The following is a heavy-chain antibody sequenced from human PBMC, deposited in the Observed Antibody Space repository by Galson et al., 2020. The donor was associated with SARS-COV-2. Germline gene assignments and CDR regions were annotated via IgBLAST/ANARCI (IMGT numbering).Heavy chain of an antibody. V-gene: IGHV3-33*01. CDR1: GFTFSSYG. CDR3: ARLTGYYDILTGKGPHDDY. J-gene: IGHJ4*02. D-gene: IGHD3-9*01. Sequence: QLGESLKISCAASGFTFSSYGMHWVRQAPGKGLEWVAVIWYDGSNKYYADSVKGRFTISRDNSKNTLYLQMNSLRAEDTAVYYCARLTGYYDILTGKGPHDDYWGQGTLVTVSS. CDR2: IWYDGSNK.